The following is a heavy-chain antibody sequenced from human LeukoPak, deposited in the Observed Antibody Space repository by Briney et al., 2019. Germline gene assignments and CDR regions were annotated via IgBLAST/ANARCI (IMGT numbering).Heavy chain of an antibody. J-gene: IGHJ4*02. V-gene: IGHV3-21*01. D-gene: IGHD6-13*01. CDR2: ISSSSSYI. CDR1: GFTFSSYS. Sequence: PGGSLRLSCAASGFTFSSYSMNWVRQAPGKGLEWVSSISSSSSYIYYADSVKGRFTISRDNAKNSLYLQMNSLRAEDTAVYYCARDRTPLAAAGFDYWGQGTLVTVSS. CDR3: ARDRTPLAAAGFDY.